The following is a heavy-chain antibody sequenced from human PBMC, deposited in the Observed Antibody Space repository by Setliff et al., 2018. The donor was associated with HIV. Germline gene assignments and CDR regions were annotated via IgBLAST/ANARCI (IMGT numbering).Heavy chain of an antibody. V-gene: IGHV1-18*01. D-gene: IGHD2-15*01. CDR2: ISAYNGNT. J-gene: IGHJ5*02. CDR3: ARGYCGGGICYSPNWLDP. CDR1: GYTFSSYG. Sequence: VSCKASGYTFSSYGISWVRQAPGQGVEWMGWISAYNGNTNYAQKLQGRVTMTTDTSTSTAYMEVRSLTSDDTAVYYCARGYCGGGICYSPNWLDPWGQGTLVTVSS.